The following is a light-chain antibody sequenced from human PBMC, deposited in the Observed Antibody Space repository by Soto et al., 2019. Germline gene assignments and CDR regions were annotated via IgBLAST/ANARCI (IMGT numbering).Light chain of an antibody. CDR2: NVS. CDR1: RSDVGGYDY. CDR3: SSYTTSSSVVV. Sequence: QSVLTQPASVSGSPGRSVTISCTGVRSDVGGYDYVSWYLQHPGKAPKLIIYNVSHRPSGVSDRFSSSKSGNTASLTISGLQAEDEANYYCSSYTTSSSVVVFGGGTKLTVL. J-gene: IGLJ2*01. V-gene: IGLV2-14*01.